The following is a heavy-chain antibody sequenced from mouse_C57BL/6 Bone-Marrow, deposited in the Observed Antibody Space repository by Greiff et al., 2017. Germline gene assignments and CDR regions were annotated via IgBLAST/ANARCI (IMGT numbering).Heavy chain of an antibody. D-gene: IGHD1-1*01. CDR1: GYTFTSDG. Sequence: VQLVESGAELARPGASVKLSCKASGYTFTSDGISWVKQRTGQGLEWIGEIYPRSVNPYYNEKFKGKATLTADKSSSTAYMELRSLTSEDSEVYFCARRLITTVVAPSFDYWGQGTTLTVSS. V-gene: IGHV1-81*01. CDR3: ARRLITTVVAPSFDY. CDR2: IYPRSVNP. J-gene: IGHJ2*01.